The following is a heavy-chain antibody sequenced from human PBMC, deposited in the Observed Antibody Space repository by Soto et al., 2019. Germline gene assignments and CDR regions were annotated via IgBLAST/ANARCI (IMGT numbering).Heavy chain of an antibody. CDR3: AKDRGSGSYAAKYYYYGMDV. CDR1: GFPLDDYA. CDR2: INWNSGSI. V-gene: IGHV3-9*01. J-gene: IGHJ6*02. Sequence: FLRHSCAATGFPLDDYAMHWVRQAPGNGLERVSGINWNSGSIGYADSVKGRFTISRDNAKTSLYLQMNSLRAEDTALYYCAKDRGSGSYAAKYYYYGMDVWGQGTTVTVSS. D-gene: IGHD3-10*01.